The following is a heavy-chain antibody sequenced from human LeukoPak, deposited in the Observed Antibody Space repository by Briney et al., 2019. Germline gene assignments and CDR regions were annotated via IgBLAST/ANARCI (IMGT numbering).Heavy chain of an antibody. D-gene: IGHD3-10*01. J-gene: IGHJ5*02. CDR2: IYYSGST. Sequence: SETLSLTCTVSGGSISSSSYYWSWIRQPPGKGLEWIGYIYYSGSTNYNPSLKSRVTISVDTSKNQFSLKLSSVTAADTAVYYCARVLLLWFGGEPQTNWFDPWGQGTLVTVSS. CDR1: GGSISSSSYY. V-gene: IGHV4-61*01. CDR3: ARVLLLWFGGEPQTNWFDP.